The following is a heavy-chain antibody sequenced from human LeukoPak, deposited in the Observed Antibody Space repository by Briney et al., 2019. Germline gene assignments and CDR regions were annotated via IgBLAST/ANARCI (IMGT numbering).Heavy chain of an antibody. V-gene: IGHV1-8*01. CDR3: ARGKYYDFWSGYLYYYYGMDV. CDR1: GYTFTSYD. CDR2: MNPNSGNT. D-gene: IGHD3-3*01. J-gene: IGHJ6*02. Sequence: ASVTVSCTASGYTFTSYDINWVRQATGQGLEWMGWMNPNSGNTGYAQKFQGRVTMTRNTSISTAYMELSSLRSEDTAVYYCARGKYYDFWSGYLYYYYGMDVWGQGTTVTVSS.